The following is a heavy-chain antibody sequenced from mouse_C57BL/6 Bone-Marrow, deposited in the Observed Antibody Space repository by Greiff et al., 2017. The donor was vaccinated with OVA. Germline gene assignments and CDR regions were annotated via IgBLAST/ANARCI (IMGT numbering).Heavy chain of an antibody. CDR2: ISSGSSTI. J-gene: IGHJ2*01. D-gene: IGHD2-4*01. CDR3: ASPGDDYDALFDY. V-gene: IGHV5-17*01. Sequence: EVKLMESGGGLVKPGGSLKLSCAASGFTFSDYGMHWVRQAPEKGLEWVAYISSGSSTIYYADTVKGRFTISRDNAKNTLFLQMTSLRSEDTAMYYCASPGDDYDALFDYWGQGTTLTVSS. CDR1: GFTFSDYG.